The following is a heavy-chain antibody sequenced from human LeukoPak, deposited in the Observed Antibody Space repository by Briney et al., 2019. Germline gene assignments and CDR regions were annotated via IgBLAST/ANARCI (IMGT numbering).Heavy chain of an antibody. D-gene: IGHD3-3*01. J-gene: IGHJ4*02. V-gene: IGHV3-49*04. CDR1: GFTFGDYA. CDR2: IRSKAYGGTT. CDR3: TRVGDYDFWNGRYHFDY. Sequence: GGSLRLSCTASGFTFGDYAMSWVRQAPGKGLEWVGFIRSKAYGGTTEYAASVKGRFTISRDDSKSIAYLQMNSLKTEDTAVYYCTRVGDYDFWNGRYHFDYWGQGTLVTVSS.